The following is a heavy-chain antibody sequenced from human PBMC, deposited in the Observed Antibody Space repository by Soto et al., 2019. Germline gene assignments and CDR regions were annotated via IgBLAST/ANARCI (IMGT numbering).Heavy chain of an antibody. D-gene: IGHD4-17*01. V-gene: IGHV4-30-2*01. J-gene: IGHJ4*02. CDR3: AAAGGGQRYS. Sequence: QLQLQESGSGLVKPSQTLSLTCAVSGGSISSGGYSWSWIRQPPGKGLEWIGYIYHSGSTYYHPSLSRRCTLSVDRSKSQFSLQLGSVTAAAKAAYYGAAAGGGQRYSWCQGSLVTAPS. CDR2: IYHSGST. CDR1: GGSISSGGYS.